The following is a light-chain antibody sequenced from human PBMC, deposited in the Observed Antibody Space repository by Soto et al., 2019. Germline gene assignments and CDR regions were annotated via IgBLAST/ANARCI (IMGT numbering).Light chain of an antibody. CDR1: QSISSY. CDR2: DAS. J-gene: IGKJ4*01. Sequence: EIGLTQSPATLSLSPGERATLSCRASQSISSYLAWYQQKPGQAPRLLIYDASNRATGIPARFSGSGSGTDFTLTISTLEPEDVAVYYCQHRSAWPLTFGGGTKVEIK. V-gene: IGKV3-11*01. CDR3: QHRSAWPLT.